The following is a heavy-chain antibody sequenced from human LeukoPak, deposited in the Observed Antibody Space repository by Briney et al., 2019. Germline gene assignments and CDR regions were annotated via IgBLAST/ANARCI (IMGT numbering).Heavy chain of an antibody. D-gene: IGHD1-20*01. V-gene: IGHV4-30-4*08. CDR1: GGSISSGDYY. CDR3: ARVEYNWNDEGFDY. Sequence: SQTLSLTCTVSGGSISSGDYYWSWIRQPPGNGLEWIGYIYYSGSTYYNPSLKSRVTISVDTSKNQFSLKLSSVTAADTAVYYCARVEYNWNDEGFDYWGQGTLVTVSS. J-gene: IGHJ4*02. CDR2: IYYSGST.